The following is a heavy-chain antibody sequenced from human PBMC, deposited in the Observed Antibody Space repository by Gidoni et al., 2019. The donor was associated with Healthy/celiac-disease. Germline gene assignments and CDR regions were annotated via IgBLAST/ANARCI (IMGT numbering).Heavy chain of an antibody. CDR1: GFTFSSYG. J-gene: IGHJ4*02. V-gene: IGHV3-33*01. CDR2: IWYDGSNK. D-gene: IGHD1-26*01. Sequence: QVQLVESGGGVVQPGRSLRLSCAASGFTFSSYGMHWVRQAPGKGLEWVAVIWYDGSNKYYADSVKGRFTISRDNSKNTLYLQMNSLRAEDTAVYYCARASSGSYALDYWGQGTLVTVSS. CDR3: ARASSGSYALDY.